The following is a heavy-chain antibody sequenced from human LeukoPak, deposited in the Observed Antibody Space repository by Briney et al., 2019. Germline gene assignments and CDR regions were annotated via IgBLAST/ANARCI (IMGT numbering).Heavy chain of an antibody. CDR2: IWYDASNK. CDR1: GFTFSSFG. Sequence: GGSLRLSCAASGFTFSSFGLPWARRAPGKGLEWVAVIWYDASNKYYADSVKGRFAISRDNSKNTLFLQMNSLRDDDTAVYYCVRGVGVSRFNYFDPWGQGTLVIVSS. D-gene: IGHD6-13*01. V-gene: IGHV3-33*01. CDR3: VRGVGVSRFNYFDP. J-gene: IGHJ5*02.